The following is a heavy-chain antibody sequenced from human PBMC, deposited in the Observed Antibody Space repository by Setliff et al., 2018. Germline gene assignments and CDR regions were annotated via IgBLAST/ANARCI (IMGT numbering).Heavy chain of an antibody. CDR3: ATADVIIAAAGNSKYILDY. J-gene: IGHJ4*02. D-gene: IGHD6-13*01. CDR1: GGTFSSYA. V-gene: IGHV1-69*06. Sequence: SVKVSCKASGGTFSSYAISWVRQAPGQGLEWMGRIIPIFSTAIYAQKFQGRVTMTEDTSTDTAYMELSSLRSEDTAVYYCATADVIIAAAGNSKYILDYWGQGTLVTVSS. CDR2: IIPIFSTA.